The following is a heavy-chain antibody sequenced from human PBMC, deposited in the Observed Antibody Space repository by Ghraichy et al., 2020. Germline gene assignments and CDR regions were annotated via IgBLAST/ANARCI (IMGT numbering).Heavy chain of an antibody. CDR3: ARERNVEYYYGSGSYYKGGYFDY. Sequence: GGSLRLSCAASEFTFSSYRMSWVRQAPGKGLEWVANIKQDGSEKYYVDSVKGRFTISRDNAKNSLYLQMNSLRAEDTAVYYCARERNVEYYYGSGSYYKGGYFDYWGQGTLVTVSS. V-gene: IGHV3-7*03. D-gene: IGHD3-10*01. CDR1: EFTFSSYR. CDR2: IKQDGSEK. J-gene: IGHJ4*02.